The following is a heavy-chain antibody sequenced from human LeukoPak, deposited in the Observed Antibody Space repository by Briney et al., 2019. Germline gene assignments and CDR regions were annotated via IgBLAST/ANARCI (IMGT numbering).Heavy chain of an antibody. J-gene: IGHJ4*02. CDR1: GYTLTELS. CDR3: ATGLRGGSYFYYFDY. D-gene: IGHD1-26*01. CDR2: FDPEDGET. Sequence: ASVKVSCKVSGYTLTELSMHWVRQAPGKGLEWMGGFDPEDGETIYAQKFQGRVPMIEDTSTDTAYMELSSLRSEDTAVYYCATGLRGGSYFYYFDYWGQGTLVTVSS. V-gene: IGHV1-24*01.